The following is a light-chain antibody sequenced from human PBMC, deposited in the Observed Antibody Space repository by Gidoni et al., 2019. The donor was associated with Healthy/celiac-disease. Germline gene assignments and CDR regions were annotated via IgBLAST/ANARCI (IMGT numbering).Light chain of an antibody. CDR1: QSVGSSY. Sequence: EMVFTQYPGTLSLSPGERATLSCRASQSVGSSYLALYQQKPGQAHRLLIYGASSRATGIPDRFSRSWSGTDFTLTISRLEPEYFAVYYCQQYGSSPYTFGQGTQLEIK. J-gene: IGKJ2*01. V-gene: IGKV3-20*01. CDR2: GAS. CDR3: QQYGSSPYT.